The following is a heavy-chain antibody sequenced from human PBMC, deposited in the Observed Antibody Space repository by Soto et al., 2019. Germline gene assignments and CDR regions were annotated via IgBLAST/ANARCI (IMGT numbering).Heavy chain of an antibody. CDR2: INSYNGNT. J-gene: IGHJ4*02. D-gene: IGHD5-18*01. V-gene: IGHV1-18*03. CDR3: ARDVGYGLIDY. CDR1: GDTFTSYG. Sequence: GASVKVSWKASGDTFTSYGISWVRQAPGQKLERMGWINSYNGNTNYAQKLQGRVSMSTYTFTSTAYMELRSLRSFVMAVYYGARDVGYGLIDYWGQGTLVTVSS.